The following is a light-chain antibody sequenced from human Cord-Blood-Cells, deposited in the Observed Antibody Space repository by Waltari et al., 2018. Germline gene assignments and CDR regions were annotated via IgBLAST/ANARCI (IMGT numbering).Light chain of an antibody. CDR3: QQRSNWIT. V-gene: IGKV3-11*01. J-gene: IGKJ5*01. CDR1: QSVSSY. CDR2: DAS. Sequence: EIVLTQSPATLSLSPGERATLSCRASQSVSSYLAWYQQKPGQAPRLLIYDASNRATDSPARFSGSGSGTDFTLTISSLEPEDFAVYYCQQRSNWITFGQGTRLEIK.